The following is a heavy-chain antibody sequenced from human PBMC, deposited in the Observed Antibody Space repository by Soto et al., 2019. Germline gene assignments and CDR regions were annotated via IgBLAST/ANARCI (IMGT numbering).Heavy chain of an antibody. J-gene: IGHJ6*03. V-gene: IGHV3-30*18. CDR2: ISYDGSNK. CDR1: GFTFSSYG. Sequence: GGSLRLSCAASGFTFSSYGMHWVRQAPGKGLEWVAVISYDGSNKYYADSVKGRFTISRDNSKNTLYLQMNSLRAEDTAVYYCAKVGGLQRYYYYYMDVGGKGTTVTVSS. CDR3: AKVGGLQRYYYYYMDV. D-gene: IGHD5-18*01.